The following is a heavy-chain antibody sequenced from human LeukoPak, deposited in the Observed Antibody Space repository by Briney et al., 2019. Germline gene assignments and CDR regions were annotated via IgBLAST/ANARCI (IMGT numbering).Heavy chain of an antibody. D-gene: IGHD3-3*01. V-gene: IGHV4-4*07. J-gene: IGHJ5*02. CDR2: IYTSGST. Sequence: PSETLSLTCTVSGGSISSYYWSWIRQPPGKGLEWIGRIYTSGSTNYNPSLKSRVTMSVDTTKNQFSLKLSSVTAADTAVYYCARDRMSAIFGVVKAWFDPWGQGTLVTVSS. CDR1: GGSISSYY. CDR3: ARDRMSAIFGVVKAWFDP.